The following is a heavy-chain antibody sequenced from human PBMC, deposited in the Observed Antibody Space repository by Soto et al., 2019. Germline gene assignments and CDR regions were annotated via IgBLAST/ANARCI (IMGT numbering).Heavy chain of an antibody. CDR3: ARDYFGDASPFDY. D-gene: IGHD3-16*01. V-gene: IGHV3-21*01. CDR2: ISSSSSYI. CDR1: GFTFSSDS. J-gene: IGHJ4*02. Sequence: EVQLVESGGGLVKPGGPLRLSCAASGFTFSSDSMNWVRQAPGKGLEWVSSISSSSSYIYYADSVKGRFTISRDNAKNSLYLQMNSLRAEDTAVYYCARDYFGDASPFDYCGQGTLVTVSS.